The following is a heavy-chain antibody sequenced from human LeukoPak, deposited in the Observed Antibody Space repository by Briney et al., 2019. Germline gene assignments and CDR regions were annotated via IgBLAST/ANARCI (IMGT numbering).Heavy chain of an antibody. V-gene: IGHV3-11*05. CDR1: GFTFSDYY. Sequence: KPGGSLRLSCAASGFTFSDYYMSWIRQAPGKGLEWVSYISSSSSYTNYADSVKGRFTISRDNAKNSLYLQMNSLRAEDTAVYYCARGPNILAGYPLGDYWGQGTLVTVSS. J-gene: IGHJ4*02. CDR2: ISSSSSYT. CDR3: ARGPNILAGYPLGDY. D-gene: IGHD3-9*01.